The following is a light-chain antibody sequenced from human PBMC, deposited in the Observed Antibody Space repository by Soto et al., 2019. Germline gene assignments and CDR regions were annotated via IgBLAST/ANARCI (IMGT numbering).Light chain of an antibody. CDR2: GAS. CDR1: QSVSNN. Sequence: EIMVTHSPATLSVSPEESATLSCRASQSVSNNLGWYQQKPGQAPRLLIYGASTRATGIPARFSGSGSGTDFTLTISCLQSEDFATYYCQQYYSYPLTFGGGTKVDIK. V-gene: IGKV3D-15*01. CDR3: QQYYSYPLT. J-gene: IGKJ4*01.